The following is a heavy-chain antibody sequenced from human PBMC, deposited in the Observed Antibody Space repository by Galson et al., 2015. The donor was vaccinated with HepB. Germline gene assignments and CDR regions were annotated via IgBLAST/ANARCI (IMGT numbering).Heavy chain of an antibody. CDR3: AKQSGISRFNPWDV. Sequence: SLRLSCAASGFTFSDYYMSWIRQAPGKGLEWVSYISSSGSTIYYADSVKGRFTISRDNAKNSLYLQMNGLRAEDTAVYYCAKQSGISRFNPWDVWGQGTTVTVSS. V-gene: IGHV3-11*04. CDR1: GFTFSDYY. CDR2: ISSSGSTI. J-gene: IGHJ6*02. D-gene: IGHD1-14*01.